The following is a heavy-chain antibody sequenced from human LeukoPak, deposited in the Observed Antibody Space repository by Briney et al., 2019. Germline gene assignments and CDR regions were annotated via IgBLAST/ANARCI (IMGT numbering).Heavy chain of an antibody. CDR2: IYYSGST. CDR1: GGSISSYY. J-gene: IGHJ3*02. Sequence: SETLSLTCTVSGGSISSYYWSWIRQPPGKGLEWIGYIYYSGSTNYNPSLKSRVTISVDTSKNQFSLKPSSVTAADTAVYYCARADDAFDIWGQGTMVTVSS. V-gene: IGHV4-59*01. CDR3: ARADDAFDI.